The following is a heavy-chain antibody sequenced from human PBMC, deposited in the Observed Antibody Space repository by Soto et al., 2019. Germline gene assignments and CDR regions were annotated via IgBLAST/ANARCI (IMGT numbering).Heavy chain of an antibody. Sequence: RQMPGKGLELMGIIYPGDSDTRYSPSFQGQVTISADKSSSTAYLEWSSLKASDIAMYYCARESPSGDFDYSGEGTLGTVSS. CDR3: ARESPSGDFDY. J-gene: IGHJ4*02. D-gene: IGHD2-21*01. CDR2: IYPGDSDT. V-gene: IGHV5-51*01.